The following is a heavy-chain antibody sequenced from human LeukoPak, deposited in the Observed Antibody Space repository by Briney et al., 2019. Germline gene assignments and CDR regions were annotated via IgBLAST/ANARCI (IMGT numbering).Heavy chain of an antibody. V-gene: IGHV4-34*01. J-gene: IGHJ5*02. D-gene: IGHD2-2*01. CDR1: GGSFSGYY. Sequence: SETLSLTCALYGGSFSGYYWSWIRQPPGKGLEWIGEINHSGSTNYNPSLKSRVTISVDTSKNQFSLKLSSVTAADTAVYYCARGPVKHCSSTSCSHNWFDPWGQGTLVTVSS. CDR2: INHSGST. CDR3: ARGPVKHCSSTSCSHNWFDP.